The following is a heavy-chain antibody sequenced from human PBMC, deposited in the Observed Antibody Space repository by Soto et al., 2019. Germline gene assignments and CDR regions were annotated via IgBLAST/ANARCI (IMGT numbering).Heavy chain of an antibody. CDR2: IVVANGRT. V-gene: IGHV1-58*02. CDR1: GFDFRNFG. CDR3: STDRPDIGIGWPA. J-gene: IGHJ6*02. Sequence: MQLVQSGPEVKKPGTSLRVSCEASGFDFRNFGIQWVRQVQGQGLEWMGWIVVANGRTNYAPKFQGRLTIRRDMSTSTAYMDLRDVRPEDTAIYYCSTDRPDIGIGWPAWCQGTTVTVSS. D-gene: IGHD6-6*01.